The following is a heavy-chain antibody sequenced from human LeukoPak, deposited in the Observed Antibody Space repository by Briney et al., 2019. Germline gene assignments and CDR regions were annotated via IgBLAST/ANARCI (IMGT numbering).Heavy chain of an antibody. CDR2: IIPSGNTT. CDR3: ARVGRGYSFNVYYFDY. Sequence: PGGSLRLSCVPSGFTFSSHGMNGVRQAPGQGLEWISGIIPSGNTTYYADSVRGWFTISRDNSRNTVYLQMNSLRAEDTAVYYCARVGRGYSFNVYYFDYWGQGTLVTVSS. CDR1: GFTFSSHG. J-gene: IGHJ4*02. D-gene: IGHD5-18*01. V-gene: IGHV3-23*01.